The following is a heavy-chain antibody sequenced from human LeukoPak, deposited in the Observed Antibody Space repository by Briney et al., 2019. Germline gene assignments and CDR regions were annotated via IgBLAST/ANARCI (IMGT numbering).Heavy chain of an antibody. V-gene: IGHV3-21*01. CDR1: GFTFSTYI. CDR2: IGTSTSYI. Sequence: GGSLRLSCAASGFTFSTYIMNWVRQTPGEGLEWVSSIGTSTSYIYYADSVKGRFTISRDNAKNSLYLEMNSLRAEDTAVYYCAKYEYWGQGTLVTVSS. CDR3: AKYEY. J-gene: IGHJ4*02.